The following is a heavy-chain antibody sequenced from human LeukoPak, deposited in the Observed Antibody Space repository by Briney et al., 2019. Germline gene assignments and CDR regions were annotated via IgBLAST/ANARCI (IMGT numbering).Heavy chain of an antibody. V-gene: IGHV4-39*01. CDR3: ASSGGIVVVIA. CDR2: IYYSGST. Sequence: SETLSLTCTVSGGSISSSSYSWGWIRQPPGQGLEWIGSIYYSGSTYYNPSLKSRVTISVDTSKNQFSLKLSSVTAADTAVYYCASSGGIVVVIAWGQGTLVTVSS. CDR1: GGSISSSSYS. J-gene: IGHJ4*02. D-gene: IGHD3-22*01.